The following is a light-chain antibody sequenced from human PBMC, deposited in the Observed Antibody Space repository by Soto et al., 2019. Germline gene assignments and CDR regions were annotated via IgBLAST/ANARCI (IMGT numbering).Light chain of an antibody. Sequence: QSALTQPASVSGSPGQSITISCTGTSSDFETYNFVSWYQHHPGKAPKLMIYEVSKRPSGASNRFSGSKSGNTASLTISGLQDEDDADYYCWSDTGSSVVFGGGTKLTVL. CDR3: WSDTGSSVV. J-gene: IGLJ2*01. CDR2: EVS. CDR1: SSDFETYNF. V-gene: IGLV2-23*02.